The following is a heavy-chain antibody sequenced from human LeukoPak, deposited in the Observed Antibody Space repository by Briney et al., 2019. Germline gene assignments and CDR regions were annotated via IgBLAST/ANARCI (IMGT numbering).Heavy chain of an antibody. CDR1: GFTFSSYA. V-gene: IGHV3-23*01. CDR3: AREAKIDY. J-gene: IGHJ4*02. D-gene: IGHD1-26*01. Sequence: PGGSLRLSCAASGFTFSSYAMTWVRQVPGKGLEWVSSMIISGGNTYYADSVKGRFTISRDNSKNTLYLQMNSLRVEDTALYYCAREAKIDYWGQGALVTVSS. CDR2: MIISGGNT.